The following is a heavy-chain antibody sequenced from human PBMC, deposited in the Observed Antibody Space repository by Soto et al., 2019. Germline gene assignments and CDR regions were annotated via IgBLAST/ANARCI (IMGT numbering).Heavy chain of an antibody. CDR1: GFTFSSYA. V-gene: IGHV3-23*01. CDR3: AKDGLVGEYGSLDAFDI. J-gene: IGHJ3*02. CDR2: ISGSGGST. Sequence: EVRLLESGGGLVQPGGSLRLSCAASGFTFSSYAMSWVRQAPGKGLEWVSAISGSGGSTYYADSVKGRFTISRDNSKNTLYLQMNSVRADDTAVYYCAKDGLVGEYGSLDAFDIWGQGTMVTVSS. D-gene: IGHD4-17*01.